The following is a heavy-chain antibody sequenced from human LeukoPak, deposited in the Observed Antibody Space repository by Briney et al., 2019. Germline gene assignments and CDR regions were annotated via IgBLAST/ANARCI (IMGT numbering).Heavy chain of an antibody. CDR3: AREGFGELLYSGYIDY. J-gene: IGHJ4*02. D-gene: IGHD3-10*01. CDR2: IRYDGSNK. Sequence: GGSLRLSCAASGFTFSSYGMHWVRQAPGKGLEWVAFIRYDGSNKYYADSVKGRFTISRDNSKNTLYLQMNSLRAEDTAVYYCAREGFGELLYSGYIDYWGQGTLITVSS. V-gene: IGHV3-30*02. CDR1: GFTFSSYG.